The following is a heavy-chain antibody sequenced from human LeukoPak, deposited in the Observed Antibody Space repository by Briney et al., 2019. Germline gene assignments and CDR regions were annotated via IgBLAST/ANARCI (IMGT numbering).Heavy chain of an antibody. CDR2: INPNSGGT. Sequence: GASVKVSCKASGYTFTGYYMHWVRQAPGQGLEWMGWINPNSGGTNYAQKFQGRVTMTRDTSISTAYMELSRLRSDDTAVYYCATIPMPTSLGHQKYYYYYGMEVWGQGTTVTVSS. J-gene: IGHJ6*02. V-gene: IGHV1-2*02. D-gene: IGHD2-2*01. CDR3: ATIPMPTSLGHQKYYYYYGMEV. CDR1: GYTFTGYY.